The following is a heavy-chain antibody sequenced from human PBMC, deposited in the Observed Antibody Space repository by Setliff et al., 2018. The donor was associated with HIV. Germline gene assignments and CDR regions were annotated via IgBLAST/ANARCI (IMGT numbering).Heavy chain of an antibody. J-gene: IGHJ6*02. Sequence: PGGSLRLSCAASGFIFSSYAMHWVRQAPGKGLEWVAVMSYDGTGGDTYYVDSVKGRFTISRENARNSLYLQMNSLRVGDTAVYYCAREIRTVYTGGHYFYGIDVWGQGTAVTVSS. D-gene: IGHD3-16*01. CDR1: GFIFSSYA. V-gene: IGHV3-30*07. CDR2: MSYDGTGGDT. CDR3: AREIRTVYTGGHYFYGIDV.